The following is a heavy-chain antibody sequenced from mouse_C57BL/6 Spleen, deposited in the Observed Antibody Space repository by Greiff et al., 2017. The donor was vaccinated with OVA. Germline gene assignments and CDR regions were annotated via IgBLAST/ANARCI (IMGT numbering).Heavy chain of an antibody. CDR2: ISDGGSYT. CDR1: GFTFSCYA. V-gene: IGHV5-4*01. D-gene: IGHD4-1*01. Sequence: EVQRVESGGGLVKPGGSLKLSCAASGFTFSCYAMSWVRQTPEKRLEWVATISDGGSYTYYPDNVKGRFTISRDNAKNNLYLQMSHLKSKDTAIYYCARDGNSYTGAMGYWCQGTSVTVSS. J-gene: IGHJ4*01. CDR3: ARDGNSYTGAMGY.